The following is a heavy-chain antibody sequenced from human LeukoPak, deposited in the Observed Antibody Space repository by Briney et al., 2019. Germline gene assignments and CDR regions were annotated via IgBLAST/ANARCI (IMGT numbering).Heavy chain of an antibody. CDR3: ARDRAVASGWYFDL. CDR1: GFTFSSYA. V-gene: IGHV3-23*01. CDR2: ISGSGGST. Sequence: GGSLRLSCAASGFTFSSYAMSWVRQAPGKGLEWVSAISGSGGSTYYADSVKGRFTISRDNSKNTLYLQMNSLRAEDTAVYYCARDRAVASGWYFDLWGRGTLVTVSS. D-gene: IGHD6-19*01. J-gene: IGHJ2*01.